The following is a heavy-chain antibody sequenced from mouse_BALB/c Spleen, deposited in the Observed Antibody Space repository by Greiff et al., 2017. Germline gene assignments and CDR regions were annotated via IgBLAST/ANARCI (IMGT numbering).Heavy chain of an antibody. D-gene: IGHD1-1*01. Sequence: QVQLQQSGPQLVRPGASVKISCTASGYSFTSYWMHWVKQRPGQGLEWIGMIDTSDSETRLNQKFKDKATLTVDKSSSTAYMQLSRPTSEDSAVYYCARRQGSSYPFAYWGQGTLVTVSA. J-gene: IGHJ3*01. CDR1: GYSFTSYW. V-gene: IGHV1S127*01. CDR3: ARRQGSSYPFAY. CDR2: IDTSDSET.